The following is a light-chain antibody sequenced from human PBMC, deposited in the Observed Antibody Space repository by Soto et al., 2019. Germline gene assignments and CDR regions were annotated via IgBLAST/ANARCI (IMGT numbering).Light chain of an antibody. CDR3: QKYGGSPPLYT. CDR1: QSVSSSY. J-gene: IGKJ2*01. CDR2: DAS. V-gene: IGKV3-20*01. Sequence: EIVLTQSPGTLSLSPGERATLSCRASQSVSSSYLAWYQQKPGQAPRLLIYDASSRATGIPDRFGGSGSGTDFTLTISRLEPEDFAVYYCQKYGGSPPLYTFGQGTKLEIK.